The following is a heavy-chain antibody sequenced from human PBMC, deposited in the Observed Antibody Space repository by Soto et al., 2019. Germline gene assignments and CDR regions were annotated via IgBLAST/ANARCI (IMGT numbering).Heavy chain of an antibody. CDR1: GGSISSYY. V-gene: IGHV4-59*01. CDR3: ARIAPNCTNGVCYKGNLAFDI. J-gene: IGHJ3*02. Sequence: SETLSLTCTVSGGSISSYYWSWIRQPPGKGLEWIGYIYYSGSTNYNPSLKSRVTISVDTSKNQFSLKLSSVTAADTAVYYCARIAPNCTNGVCYKGNLAFDIWGQGTMVTVSS. D-gene: IGHD2-8*01. CDR2: IYYSGST.